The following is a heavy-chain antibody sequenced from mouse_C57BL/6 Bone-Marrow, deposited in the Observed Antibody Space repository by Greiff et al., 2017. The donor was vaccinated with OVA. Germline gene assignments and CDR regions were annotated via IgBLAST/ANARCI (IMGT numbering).Heavy chain of an antibody. V-gene: IGHV10-3*01. CDR3: VREERRQLRLEFAY. CDR1: GFTFNTYA. D-gene: IGHD3-2*02. CDR2: IRSKSSNYAT. Sequence: GGGLVQPKGSLKLSCAASGFTFNTYAMHWVRQAPGKGLEWVARIRSKSSNYATYYADSVKDRFTISRDDSQSMLYLQMNNLKTEDTAMYYCVREERRQLRLEFAYWGQGTLVTVSA. J-gene: IGHJ3*01.